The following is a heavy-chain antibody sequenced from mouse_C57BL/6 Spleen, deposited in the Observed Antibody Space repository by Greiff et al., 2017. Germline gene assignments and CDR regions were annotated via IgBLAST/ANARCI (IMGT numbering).Heavy chain of an antibody. CDR2: IYPRDGST. J-gene: IGHJ1*03. CDR1: GYTFTDHT. CDR3: ARSSLVPYWYFDV. Sequence: QVQLQQSDAELVKPGASVKISCKVSGYTFTDHTIHWMKQRPEQGLEWIGYIYPRDGSTKYNEKFKGKATLTADKSSSTPYMQLNSLTSADAAVYFCARSSLVPYWYFDVWGTGTTVTVSS. V-gene: IGHV1-78*01. D-gene: IGHD2-2*01.